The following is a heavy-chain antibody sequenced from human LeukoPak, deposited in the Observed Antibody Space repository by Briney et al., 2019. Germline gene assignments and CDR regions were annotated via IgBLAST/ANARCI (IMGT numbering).Heavy chain of an antibody. CDR1: GFTFSSYA. V-gene: IGHV3-23*01. J-gene: IGHJ4*02. CDR3: AKSRRVVVPAVPLDY. Sequence: GGSLRLSCAASGFTFSSYAMSWVRQAPGKGLEWVAAISGSGGSTYYADSVKGRFTISKDNSKNTLYLQMNSLRAEDTAVYYCAKSRRVVVPAVPLDYWGQGTLVTVSS. D-gene: IGHD2-2*01. CDR2: ISGSGGST.